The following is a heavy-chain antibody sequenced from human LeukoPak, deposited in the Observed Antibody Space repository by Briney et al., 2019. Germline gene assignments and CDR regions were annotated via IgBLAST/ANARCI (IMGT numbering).Heavy chain of an antibody. Sequence: GESLKISCKGSGYSFPTSWIGWVRQMPGKGLEWMGLIFPADSDTKYSPSFQGQVTISADKSLNSAYLQWGSLKASDTAMYYCARHGALEPITMVRGVIITPPDYWGQGTLVTVSS. CDR1: GYSFPTSW. J-gene: IGHJ4*02. D-gene: IGHD3-10*01. CDR3: ARHGALEPITMVRGVIITPPDY. CDR2: IFPADSDT. V-gene: IGHV5-51*01.